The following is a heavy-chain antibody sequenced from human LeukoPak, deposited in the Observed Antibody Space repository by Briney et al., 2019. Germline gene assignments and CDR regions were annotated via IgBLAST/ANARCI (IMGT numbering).Heavy chain of an antibody. J-gene: IGHJ4*02. CDR2: ISGSGGST. CDR3: AKAPPTYYYDSSGEGSGYYFDY. D-gene: IGHD3-22*01. CDR1: GFTLSTYA. Sequence: GGSLRLSCAASGFTLSTYAMSWVRQAPGKGLEWVSAISGSGGSTYYADSVKGRFTISRDNSKNTLYLQMNSLRAEDTAVYYCAKAPPTYYYDSSGEGSGYYFDYWGQGTLVTVSS. V-gene: IGHV3-23*01.